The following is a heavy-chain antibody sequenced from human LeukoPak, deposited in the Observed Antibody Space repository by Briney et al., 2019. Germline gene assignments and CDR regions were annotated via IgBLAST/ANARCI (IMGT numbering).Heavy chain of an antibody. Sequence: GGPLTLLCGPSGLPFKCYPMLWVRQTPGKGLECVAPISGSGGSTYYVDSARGRFTVSRDNSKNMLYLQMNSLRVEDTAVYYCAKSPAGSRWPSIDYWGQGTLVAVSS. D-gene: IGHD3-10*01. V-gene: IGHV3-23*01. CDR3: AKSPAGSRWPSIDY. CDR1: GLPFKCYP. CDR2: ISGSGGST. J-gene: IGHJ4*02.